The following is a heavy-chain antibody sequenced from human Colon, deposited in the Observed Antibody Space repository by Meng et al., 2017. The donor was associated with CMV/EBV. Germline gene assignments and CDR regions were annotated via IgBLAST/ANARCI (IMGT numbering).Heavy chain of an antibody. CDR3: GRNRVDH. D-gene: IGHD3-10*01. Sequence: GESLKISCAASGFTFSNHWMSWVRQAPGKGLELVANIKQDGSEKFYADSVKGRFTISRDNAKNSLHLQMNSLRGEDTALYYCGRNRVDHWGQGTLVTVSS. V-gene: IGHV3-7*01. J-gene: IGHJ4*02. CDR1: GFTFSNHW. CDR2: IKQDGSEK.